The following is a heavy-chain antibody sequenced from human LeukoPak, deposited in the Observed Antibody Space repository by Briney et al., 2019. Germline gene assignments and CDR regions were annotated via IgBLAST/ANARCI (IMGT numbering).Heavy chain of an antibody. J-gene: IGHJ4*02. CDR1: GGSISSGGYS. CDR2: IYHSGST. Sequence: PSETLSLTCAVSGGSISSGGYSWSWIRQPPGKGLEWIGYIYHSGSTYYNPSLKSRVTISVDTSKNQFSLKLSSVTAADTAVYYCARNTRRGYRFDYWGQGTLVTVSS. V-gene: IGHV4-30-2*01. D-gene: IGHD5-18*01. CDR3: ARNTRRGYRFDY.